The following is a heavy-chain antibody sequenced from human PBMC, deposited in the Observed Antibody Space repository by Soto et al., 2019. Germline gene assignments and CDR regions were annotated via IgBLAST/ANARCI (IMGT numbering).Heavy chain of an antibody. CDR1: GASIYSGGYF. CDR3: VRAMVVTQNRFDT. J-gene: IGHJ5*02. Sequence: SETLSLICSVSGASIYSGGYFWSWIRQSPGNGLVWIGHIHNSGSPYHNPSLKSLVTISAVTSMNQFSLALSSFTAADTVVYYCVRAMVVTQNRFDTWGQGTLVTVS. D-gene: IGHD2-21*02. V-gene: IGHV4-30-4*01. CDR2: IHNSGSP.